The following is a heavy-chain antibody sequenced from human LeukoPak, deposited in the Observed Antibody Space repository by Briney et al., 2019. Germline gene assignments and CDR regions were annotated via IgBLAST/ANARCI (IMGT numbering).Heavy chain of an antibody. D-gene: IGHD2-2*01. Sequence: PSETLSLTCTVSGGSTSSYYWSWIRQPAGKGLEWIGRIYTSGSTNYNPSLKSRVTMSVDTSKNQFSLKLSSVTAADTAVYYCARERYCSSTSCPGPYYYYMDVWGKGTTVTVSS. CDR1: GGSTSSYY. CDR3: ARERYCSSTSCPGPYYYYMDV. CDR2: IYTSGST. J-gene: IGHJ6*03. V-gene: IGHV4-4*07.